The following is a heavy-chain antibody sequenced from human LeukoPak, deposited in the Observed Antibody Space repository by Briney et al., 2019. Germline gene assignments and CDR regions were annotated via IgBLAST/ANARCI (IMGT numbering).Heavy chain of an antibody. CDR1: GGSISRYY. J-gene: IGHJ4*02. D-gene: IGHD6-6*01. Sequence: SETLSLTCTVSGGSISRYYWSWIRQPPGKGLEWLGYIYYSGSTNYNPSLKSRVTISVDTSKNQFSLKLSSVTAADTAVYYCARYTSSSDPYFDYWGQGALVTVSS. CDR3: ARYTSSSDPYFDY. CDR2: IYYSGST. V-gene: IGHV4-59*12.